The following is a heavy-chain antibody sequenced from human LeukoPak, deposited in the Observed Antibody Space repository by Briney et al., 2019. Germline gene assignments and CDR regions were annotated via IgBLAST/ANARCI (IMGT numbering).Heavy chain of an antibody. J-gene: IGHJ4*02. D-gene: IGHD6-13*01. CDR3: ARTTAAAGTYDDY. Sequence: ASVKVSCKASGYTFTGYYMHWVRQAPGQGLEWMGWINPNSGGTNYAQKFQGRVTMTRDTSISTAYMELSRLRSDDTAVYYCARTTAAAGTYDDYWGQGTLVTVSS. V-gene: IGHV1-2*02. CDR2: INPNSGGT. CDR1: GYTFTGYY.